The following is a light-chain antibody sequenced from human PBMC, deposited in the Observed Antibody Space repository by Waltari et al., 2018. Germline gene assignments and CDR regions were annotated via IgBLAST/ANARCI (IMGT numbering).Light chain of an antibody. CDR3: SSYAGSNNNYV. CDR2: EVS. V-gene: IGLV2-8*01. CDR1: SSDVGGYNY. Sequence: QSALTQPPSASGSPGQSVTISCTGTSSDVGGYNYVSWYQQHPGKAPKLMIYEVSKRPSGVPDRFSGSKSGNTDSLTVSGLQAEDEADYYCSSYAGSNNNYVFGTGTKVTVL. J-gene: IGLJ1*01.